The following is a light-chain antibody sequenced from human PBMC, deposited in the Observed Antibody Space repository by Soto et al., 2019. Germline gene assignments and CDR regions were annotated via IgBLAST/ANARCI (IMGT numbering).Light chain of an antibody. CDR2: NVS. Sequence: DVVMTQSPLSLPVTLGQSASISCRSSQSLIHSLGSTCVNWFHQRPGQSPRRLIYNVSNRDSGVPQRCSGSGVGTDFTLTISGVEAEDVGLYYCMQGAHWPWTFGQGTKVEI. CDR1: QSLIHSLGSTC. CDR3: MQGAHWPWT. J-gene: IGKJ1*01. V-gene: IGKV2-30*02.